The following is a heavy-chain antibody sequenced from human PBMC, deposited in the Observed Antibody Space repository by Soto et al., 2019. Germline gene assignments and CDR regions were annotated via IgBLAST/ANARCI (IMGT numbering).Heavy chain of an antibody. Sequence: SETLSLTCTVSGGSISSYYWIWFRQPPGKGLEWIGYIYYSGSTNYNPPLKTRVTISVDTSKNQFSLKLSSVTAADTDLYYCAKDYYYGTSQIDENWFDPWGQGTLVTVSS. J-gene: IGHJ5*02. V-gene: IGHV4-59*01. D-gene: IGHD3-10*01. CDR1: GGSISSYY. CDR2: IYYSGST. CDR3: AKDYYYGTSQIDENWFDP.